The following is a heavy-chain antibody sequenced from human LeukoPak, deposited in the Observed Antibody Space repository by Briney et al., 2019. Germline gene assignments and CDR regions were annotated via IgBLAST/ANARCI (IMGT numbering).Heavy chain of an antibody. CDR2: NYHSGST. CDR1: GYSISSGYY. CDR3: ARDHSGAPLGWSDP. J-gene: IGHJ5*02. Sequence: SDTLSLTCAVSGYSISSGYYRGWIRQPPGKGLEMIGSNYHSGSTYYNPSLKSRVTISVAKSNNHFSLKMSSVTAADTAVYYCARDHSGAPLGWSDPWGQGTLVTVSS. V-gene: IGHV4-38-2*02. D-gene: IGHD3-16*02.